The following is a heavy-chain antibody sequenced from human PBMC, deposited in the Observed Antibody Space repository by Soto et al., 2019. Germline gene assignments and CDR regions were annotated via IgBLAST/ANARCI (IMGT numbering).Heavy chain of an antibody. CDR3: AKPEYDFWSGYQADYYYYGMDV. V-gene: IGHV3-23*01. CDR2: ISGSGGST. CDR1: GFTFSSYA. Sequence: GGSLRLSCAASGFTFSSYAMSWVRQAPGKGLEWVSAISGSGGSTYYADSVKGRFTISRDNSKNTLYLQMNSLRAEDTAVYYCAKPEYDFWSGYQADYYYYGMDVWGQGTTVTVSS. J-gene: IGHJ6*02. D-gene: IGHD3-3*01.